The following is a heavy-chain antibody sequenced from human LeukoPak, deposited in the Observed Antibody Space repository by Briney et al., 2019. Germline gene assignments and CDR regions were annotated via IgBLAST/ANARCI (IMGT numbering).Heavy chain of an antibody. D-gene: IGHD5-18*01. CDR2: IYHSGST. CDR3: ARADTAMADFDY. CDR1: GYSISSGYY. Sequence: SETLSLTCAVSGYSISSGYYRGWIRQPPGKGLEWIGSIYHSGSTYYNPSLKSRVTISVDTSKNQFSLKLSSVTAADTAVYYCARADTAMADFDYWGQGTLVTVSS. V-gene: IGHV4-38-2*01. J-gene: IGHJ4*02.